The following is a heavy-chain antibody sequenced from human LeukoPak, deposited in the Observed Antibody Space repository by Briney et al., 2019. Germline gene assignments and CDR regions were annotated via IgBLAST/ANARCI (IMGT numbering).Heavy chain of an antibody. Sequence: PSETLSLTCSVSGGSISSSSYYWGWIRQPPGKGLEWIGSMYYSGSTYYNPSLKSRLTMSVDTSKKQFSLKLSSVTAADTAVYYCVRVGSSWYHYFDYWGQGTLVTVSS. V-gene: IGHV4-39*01. CDR3: VRVGSSWYHYFDY. D-gene: IGHD6-13*01. CDR1: GGSISSSSYY. CDR2: MYYSGST. J-gene: IGHJ4*02.